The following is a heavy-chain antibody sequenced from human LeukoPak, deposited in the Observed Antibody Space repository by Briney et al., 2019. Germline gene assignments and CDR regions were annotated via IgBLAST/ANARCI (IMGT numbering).Heavy chain of an antibody. D-gene: IGHD6-13*01. CDR1: GYTFTSYD. V-gene: IGHV1-8*03. CDR3: AREGSSSDYFDY. Sequence: ASVKVSCKASGYTFTSYDINWVRQATGQGLEWMGWMNPNSGNTGYAQKFQGRVTITRNTSISTAYMELSSLRSEDTAVYYCAREGSSSDYFDYWGQGTLVTVSS. J-gene: IGHJ4*02. CDR2: MNPNSGNT.